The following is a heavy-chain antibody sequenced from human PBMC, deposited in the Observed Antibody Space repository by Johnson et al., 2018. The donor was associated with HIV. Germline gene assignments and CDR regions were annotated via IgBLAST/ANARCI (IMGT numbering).Heavy chain of an antibody. Sequence: QVLLVESGGGLVKPGGSLRLSCAASGFIFSDYYMSWIRQAPGKGLEWVSYISSSGSTIYYADSVKGRFTISRDNSKNTLYLQMNSLRAEDTAVYYCAKDRPLYVLHLFGAFDIWGQGTMVTVSS. CDR2: ISSSGSTI. V-gene: IGHV3-11*04. D-gene: IGHD2-15*01. CDR3: AKDRPLYVLHLFGAFDI. CDR1: GFIFSDYY. J-gene: IGHJ3*02.